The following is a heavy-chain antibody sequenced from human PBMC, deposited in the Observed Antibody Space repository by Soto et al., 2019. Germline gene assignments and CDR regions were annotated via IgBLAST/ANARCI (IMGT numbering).Heavy chain of an antibody. CDR3: ARGLAAAAIFHPIGGAYYFHY. D-gene: IGHD6-13*01. V-gene: IGHV4-34*01. Sequence: QVQLQQWGAGLLKPSETLSLTCAVYGGSFSGYYWSWIRQPPGKGLEWIGEINHGGSTNYNPSLKRRVTISVDTSKNQCSLKLSSVTAADTAVYYCARGLAAAAIFHPIGGAYYFHYWGQGTLVTVSS. CDR2: INHGGST. J-gene: IGHJ4*02. CDR1: GGSFSGYY.